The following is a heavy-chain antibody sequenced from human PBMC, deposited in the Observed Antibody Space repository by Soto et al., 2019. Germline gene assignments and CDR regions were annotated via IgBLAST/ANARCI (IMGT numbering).Heavy chain of an antibody. J-gene: IGHJ5*02. Sequence: ASVKVSCKASGYTFTGYYMHWVRQAPGQGLEWMGWINPNSGDTKYAQKFQDRVTMTRDTSISTAYMELSRLRSDDTAVYYCARGGGTILAPLPWGQGTLVTVSS. D-gene: IGHD3-3*01. CDR3: ARGGGTILAPLP. CDR1: GYTFTGYY. V-gene: IGHV1-2*02. CDR2: INPNSGDT.